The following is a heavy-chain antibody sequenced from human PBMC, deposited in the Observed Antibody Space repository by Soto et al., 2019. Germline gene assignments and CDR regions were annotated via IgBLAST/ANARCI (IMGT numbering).Heavy chain of an antibody. CDR1: GGSISSYY. CDR3: ARHGICSSTSCYAVRGDFWFDP. CDR2: IYYSGST. Sequence: SETLSLTCTVSGGSISSYYWSWIRQPPGKGLEWIGYIYYSGSTNYNPSLKSRVTISVDTSKNQFSLKLSSVTAADTAVYYCARHGICSSTSCYAVRGDFWFDPWGQGTLVTVSS. V-gene: IGHV4-59*08. J-gene: IGHJ5*02. D-gene: IGHD2-2*01.